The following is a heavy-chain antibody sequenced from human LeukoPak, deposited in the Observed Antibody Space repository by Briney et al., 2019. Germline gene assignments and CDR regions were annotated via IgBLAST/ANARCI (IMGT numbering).Heavy chain of an antibody. Sequence: GGSLRLSCAASGFTFSRNSMNWVRQAPGKGLEWVSYIRSSSSTIYYADSVKGRFTISRDNAKNSLYLQMNSLRAEDTALYYCARLRTTGTFDYWGQGTLVTVSS. J-gene: IGHJ4*02. CDR3: ARLRTTGTFDY. D-gene: IGHD1-1*01. CDR1: GFTFSRNS. V-gene: IGHV3-48*01. CDR2: IRSSSSTI.